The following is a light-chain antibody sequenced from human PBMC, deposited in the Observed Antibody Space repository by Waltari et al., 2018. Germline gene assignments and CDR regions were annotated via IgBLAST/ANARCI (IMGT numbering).Light chain of an antibody. Sequence: SYVVTQSPSVSVAPGETARITCGGDYLGSKSVHWYQQRPGQAPVLVISYDSDRPSGIPERFSGSNSGNTATLTISWVEADDEADYYCLVWHSTTDHHGVFGGGTKLTVL. J-gene: IGLJ2*01. CDR1: YLGSKS. V-gene: IGLV3-21*04. CDR3: LVWHSTTDHHGV. CDR2: YDS.